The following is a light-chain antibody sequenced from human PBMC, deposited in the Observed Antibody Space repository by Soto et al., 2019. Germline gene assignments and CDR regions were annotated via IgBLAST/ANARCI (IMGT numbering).Light chain of an antibody. Sequence: ELTQSPGTVSLSPGERATLSCRASQSVNSDFLAWYQQRPAQAPRLLIYGASSRATGIPDRFSGSGSGTNFTLTISRLEPEDFAVHYCHQYVPSPRTFAQGTKVDIK. CDR1: QSVNSDF. J-gene: IGKJ1*01. CDR3: HQYVPSPRT. CDR2: GAS. V-gene: IGKV3-20*01.